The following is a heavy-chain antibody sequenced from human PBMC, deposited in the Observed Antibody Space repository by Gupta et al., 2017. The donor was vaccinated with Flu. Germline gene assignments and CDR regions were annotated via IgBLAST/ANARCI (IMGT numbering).Heavy chain of an antibody. D-gene: IGHD3-10*01. J-gene: IGHJ4*01. CDR3: ANVRGVIIVHTDY. CDR2: ISGSGGST. Sequence: EVQLFESGGGLVQPGGSLRLSCAASGFTFSSYAMSWVSQAPGKGLEWVSAISGSGGSTYDADAVKGRFTISRENSKNTLYLQMNRMSAEDTAVYYGANVRGVIIVHTDYWGHGTMVTVCS. CDR1: GFTFSSYA. V-gene: IGHV3-23*01.